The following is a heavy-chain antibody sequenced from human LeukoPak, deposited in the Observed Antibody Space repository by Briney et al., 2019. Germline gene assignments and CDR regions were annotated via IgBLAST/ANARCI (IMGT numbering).Heavy chain of an antibody. D-gene: IGHD3-10*01. V-gene: IGHV3-23*01. CDR3: AREWDDNDGSGSYYNPHWFDP. CDR2: ISGSGGST. Sequence: GSLRLSCAASGFTFSSYAMSWVRQAPGKGLEWVSAISGSGGSTYYADSVKGRFTISRDNSKNTLYLQMNSLRAEDTAVYYCAREWDDNDGSGSYYNPHWFDPWGQGTLVTVSS. CDR1: GFTFSSYA. J-gene: IGHJ5*02.